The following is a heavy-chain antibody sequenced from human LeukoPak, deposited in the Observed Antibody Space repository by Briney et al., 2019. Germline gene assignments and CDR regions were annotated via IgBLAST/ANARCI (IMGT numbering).Heavy chain of an antibody. CDR1: GYSFTSYW. CDR2: IYPGDSDT. Sequence: GESLKISCKGSGYSFTSYWIGWVRQMPGKGLERMGIIYPGDSDTRYSPSFQGQVTISADKSIGTAHLQWSSLKASDTAMYYCARQGRLSVRAAAKFDPWGQGTLVTVSS. D-gene: IGHD6-13*01. J-gene: IGHJ5*02. V-gene: IGHV5-51*01. CDR3: ARQGRLSVRAAAKFDP.